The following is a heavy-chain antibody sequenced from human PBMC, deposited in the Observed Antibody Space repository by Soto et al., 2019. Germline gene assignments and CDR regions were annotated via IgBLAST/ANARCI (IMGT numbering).Heavy chain of an antibody. CDR1: GYSFTSYW. Sequence: GESLKISCKGSGYSFTSYWIGWVRQMPGKGLERMGIIYPGDSDTRYSPSFQGQVTISADKSITTTYLQWSSLKASDTAIYYCARLFDTSGWYDYWGQGALVTVSS. V-gene: IGHV5-51*01. CDR3: ARLFDTSGWYDY. D-gene: IGHD6-19*01. J-gene: IGHJ4*02. CDR2: IYPGDSDT.